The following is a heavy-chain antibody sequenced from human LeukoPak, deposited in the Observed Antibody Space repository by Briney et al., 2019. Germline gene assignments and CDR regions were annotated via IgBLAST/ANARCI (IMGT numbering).Heavy chain of an antibody. D-gene: IGHD6-13*01. CDR3: ARDRVAAAGICWFDP. CDR1: GYTFTGYY. V-gene: IGHV1-2*02. Sequence: GASVKVSCKASGYTFTGYYMHWVRQAPGQGLEWMGWINPNSGGTNYAQKFQGRVTMTRDTSISTAYMELSRLRSDDTAVYYCARDRVAAAGICWFDPWGQGTLVTVSS. J-gene: IGHJ5*02. CDR2: INPNSGGT.